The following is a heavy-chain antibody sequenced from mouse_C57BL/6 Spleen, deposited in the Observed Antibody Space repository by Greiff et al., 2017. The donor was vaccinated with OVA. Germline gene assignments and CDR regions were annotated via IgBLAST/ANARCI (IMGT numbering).Heavy chain of an antibody. Sequence: EVQLQQSGPGLVKPSQSLSLTCSVTGYSITSGYYWNWIRQFPGNKLEWMCNISYDGSNNYNPSLKNRISITRDTSKNQFFLKLNSVTTEDTATYYCASDYYDSHMDYWGQGTSVTVSS. D-gene: IGHD1-1*01. CDR1: GYSITSGYY. J-gene: IGHJ4*01. V-gene: IGHV3-6*01. CDR3: ASDYYDSHMDY. CDR2: ISYDGSN.